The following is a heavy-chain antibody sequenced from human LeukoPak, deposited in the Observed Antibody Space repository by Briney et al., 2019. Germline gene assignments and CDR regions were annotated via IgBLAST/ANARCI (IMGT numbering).Heavy chain of an antibody. V-gene: IGHV1-46*01. Sequence: APVKVSCKASGYTFTSDYMNWVRQAPGQGLEWMGIVHSSGGVIRYAQEFQDRVTVTRDTSTSTIYLELSSLRSEDTAVYYCAGSSHQRNWFDPWGQGTLVIVSS. CDR2: VHSSGGVI. CDR3: AGSSHQRNWFDP. J-gene: IGHJ5*02. CDR1: GYTFTSDY. D-gene: IGHD1-26*01.